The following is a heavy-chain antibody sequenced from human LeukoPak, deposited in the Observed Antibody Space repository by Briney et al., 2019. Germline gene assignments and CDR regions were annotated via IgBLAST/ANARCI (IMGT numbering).Heavy chain of an antibody. Sequence: SETLSLTCAVYGGSFSGYYWSWIRQPPGKGLEWIGEINHSGSTNYNPSLKSRVTISVDTSKNQFSLKLSSVTAADTAVYYCAREGASSSWAIEGNYYMDVWGKGTTVTVSS. CDR1: GGSFSGYY. CDR3: AREGASSSWAIEGNYYMDV. D-gene: IGHD6-13*01. J-gene: IGHJ6*03. CDR2: INHSGST. V-gene: IGHV4-34*01.